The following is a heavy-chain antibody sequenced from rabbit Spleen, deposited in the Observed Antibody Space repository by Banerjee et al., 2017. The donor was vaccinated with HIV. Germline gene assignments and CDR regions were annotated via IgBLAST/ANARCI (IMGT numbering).Heavy chain of an antibody. CDR2: ISAGSGDNT. CDR1: GFSFSNNYV. Sequence: QEQLEESGGDLVKPGASLTLTCTASGFSFSNNYVMCWVRQAPGKGLEWIACISAGSGDNTYYASWAKGRFTISKTSSTTVTLQMTSLTGADTATYFCARDLAGYVGFGYISYLDLWGPGTLVTVS. V-gene: IGHV1S45*01. D-gene: IGHD4-2*01. J-gene: IGHJ4*01. CDR3: ARDLAGYVGFGYISYLDL.